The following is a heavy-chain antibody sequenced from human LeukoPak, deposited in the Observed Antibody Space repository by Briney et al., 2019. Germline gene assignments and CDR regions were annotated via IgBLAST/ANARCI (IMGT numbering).Heavy chain of an antibody. J-gene: IGHJ5*02. CDR1: GFTFSSYW. CDR2: INSDGSST. Sequence: GGSLRLSCAASGFTFSSYWMHWVRQAPGKGLVWVSRINSDGSSTSYADSVKGRFTISRDNAKNRLYLQMNSLRAEDTAVYYCARGSFGVVINSWFDPWGQGTLVTVSS. V-gene: IGHV3-74*01. CDR3: ARGSFGVVINSWFDP. D-gene: IGHD3-3*01.